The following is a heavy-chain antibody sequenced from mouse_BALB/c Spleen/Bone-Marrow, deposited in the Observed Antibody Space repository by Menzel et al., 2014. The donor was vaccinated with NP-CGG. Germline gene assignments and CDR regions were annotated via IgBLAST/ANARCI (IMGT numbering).Heavy chain of an antibody. Sequence: VQLQQSGPELVKPGASVRISCKAAGYTFTSYYMHWVKQRPGQGLEWIGWIYPGNVNTKYNEKFKGKATLTADKSSSTAYFLLSSLTSEDSAVYFCAREANWNFDYWGQGTTLTVSS. V-gene: IGHV1S56*01. J-gene: IGHJ2*01. CDR1: GYTFTSYY. CDR3: AREANWNFDY. CDR2: IYPGNVNT. D-gene: IGHD4-1*01.